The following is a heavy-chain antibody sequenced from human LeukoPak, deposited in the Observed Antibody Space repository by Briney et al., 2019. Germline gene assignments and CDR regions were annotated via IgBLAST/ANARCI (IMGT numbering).Heavy chain of an antibody. Sequence: PSETLSLTCTVSGVSISSSSYYWGWIRQPPGKGLEWIGSIYYSGSTYYNPSLKSRVTISVDTSKNQFSLKLSSVTAADTAVYYCARDATYCSGGSCHKTFDYWGQGTLVTVSS. CDR3: ARDATYCSGGSCHKTFDY. J-gene: IGHJ4*02. CDR2: IYYSGST. D-gene: IGHD2-15*01. V-gene: IGHV4-39*07. CDR1: GVSISSSSYY.